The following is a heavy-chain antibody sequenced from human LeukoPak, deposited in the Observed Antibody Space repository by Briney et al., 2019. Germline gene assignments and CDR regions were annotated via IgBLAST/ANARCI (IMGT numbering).Heavy chain of an antibody. V-gene: IGHV3-23*01. CDR3: AKDLVIGIAAAGNY. CDR1: GFTFSSYA. CDR2: ISGSAGST. J-gene: IGHJ4*02. D-gene: IGHD6-13*01. Sequence: GGSLRLSCAASGFTFSSYAMSWVRQAPGKGLEWGSGISGSAGSTYYAHSVTGRFSTSRDTSNHTLYLQMNSLRAERTAVYYCAKDLVIGIAAAGNYWGQGTLVTVSS.